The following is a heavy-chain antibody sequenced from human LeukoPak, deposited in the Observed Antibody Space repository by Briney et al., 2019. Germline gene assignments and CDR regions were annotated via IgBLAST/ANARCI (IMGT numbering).Heavy chain of an antibody. CDR1: GFTFSSYS. CDR2: ISSSSSYI. J-gene: IGHJ4*02. CDR3: AKGKRGYSGYDYFDY. V-gene: IGHV3-21*01. Sequence: GGSLRLSCAASGFTFSSYSMNWVRQAPGKGLEWVSSISSSSSYIYYADSVKGRFTISRDNAKNSLYLQMNSLRAEDTAVYYCAKGKRGYSGYDYFDYWGQGTLVTVSS. D-gene: IGHD5-12*01.